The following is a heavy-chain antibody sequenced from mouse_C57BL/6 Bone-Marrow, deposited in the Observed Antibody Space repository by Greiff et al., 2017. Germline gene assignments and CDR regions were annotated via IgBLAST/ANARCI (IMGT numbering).Heavy chain of an antibody. Sequence: DVQLQESGAELVRPGASVKLSCTASGFNIKDDYMHWVKQRPEQGLEWIGWIDPENGDTEYASKFQGKATITADTSSNTAYLQLSSLTSEDTAVYYCTTDGSFAYWGQGTLVTVSA. J-gene: IGHJ3*01. CDR2: IDPENGDT. V-gene: IGHV14-4*01. CDR1: GFNIKDDY. CDR3: TTDGSFAY. D-gene: IGHD2-3*01.